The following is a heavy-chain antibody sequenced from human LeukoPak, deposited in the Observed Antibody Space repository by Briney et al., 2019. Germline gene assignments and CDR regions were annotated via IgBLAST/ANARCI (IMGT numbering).Heavy chain of an antibody. CDR2: ISAYNGNT. J-gene: IGHJ4*02. CDR3: AASPYYYGSGSHLDY. D-gene: IGHD3-10*01. Sequence: ASVKVSCKASGYTFTSYGISWVRQAPGQGLEWMGWISAYNGNTNYAQKLQGRVTMTTDPSTSTAYMELRSLRSDDTAVYYCAASPYYYGSGSHLDYWGQGTLVTVSS. CDR1: GYTFTSYG. V-gene: IGHV1-18*01.